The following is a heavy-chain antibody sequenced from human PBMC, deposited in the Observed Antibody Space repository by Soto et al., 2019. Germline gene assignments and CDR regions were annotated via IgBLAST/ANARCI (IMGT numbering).Heavy chain of an antibody. CDR2: MNPNSGNT. CDR1: GYTFTSYD. V-gene: IGHV1-8*01. J-gene: IGHJ5*02. D-gene: IGHD3-3*01. Sequence: ASVKVSCKASGYTFTSYDINWVRQATGQGLEWMGWMNPNSGNTGYAQKFQGRVTMTRNTSISTAYMELSSLRPEDTAVYYCARDPTVLRFLEWSRDKRWFEPWGQGTLVTVS. CDR3: ARDPTVLRFLEWSRDKRWFEP.